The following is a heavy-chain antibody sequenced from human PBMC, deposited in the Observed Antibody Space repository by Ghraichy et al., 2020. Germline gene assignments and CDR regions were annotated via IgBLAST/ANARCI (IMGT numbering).Heavy chain of an antibody. J-gene: IGHJ6*01. CDR3: SRNTVYGNPPHFSYYGMDV. V-gene: IGHV4-34*01. D-gene: IGHD4-11*01. Sequence: SETLSLTCAVYGGSLSGYYWSWIRQPPGQGLEWIWESNLGGHTNYYPSLTSRVTTSIQTSTNEFLLKLRSVTAAATAVDYCSRNTVYGNPPHFSYYGMDVGGQGTRVTVSS. CDR1: GGSLSGYY. CDR2: SNLGGHT.